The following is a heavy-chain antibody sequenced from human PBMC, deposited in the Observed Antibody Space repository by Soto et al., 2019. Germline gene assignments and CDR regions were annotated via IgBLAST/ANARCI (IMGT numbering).Heavy chain of an antibody. V-gene: IGHV2-5*01. J-gene: IGHJ4*02. CDR3: TLRQDTSRGPIY. Sequence: SGPTLVNPTQTLTLTCTVSGFSLTTRGMTLGWIRQPPGKAPEWLALSTQYSPSLQSRLTFTEDTSKNQVVLTMTNMDPVDTATYYCTLRQDTSRGPIYWGQGIMVTVSS. CDR2: ST. D-gene: IGHD6-13*01. CDR1: GFSLTTRGMT.